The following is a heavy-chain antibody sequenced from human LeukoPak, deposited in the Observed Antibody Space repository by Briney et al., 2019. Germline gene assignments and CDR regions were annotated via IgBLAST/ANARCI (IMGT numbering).Heavy chain of an antibody. D-gene: IGHD3-3*01. J-gene: IGHJ4*02. CDR2: IIPIFGTA. Sequence: GGSLRLSCAASGFTFSSYGISWVRQAPGEGLEWMGGIIPIFGTANYAQQFQGTVTITADESTSTDYMELSSLRSEDTAVYYCARGLRFLEWLACYWGQGTLVTVSS. V-gene: IGHV1-69*01. CDR3: ARGLRFLEWLACY. CDR1: GFTFSSYG.